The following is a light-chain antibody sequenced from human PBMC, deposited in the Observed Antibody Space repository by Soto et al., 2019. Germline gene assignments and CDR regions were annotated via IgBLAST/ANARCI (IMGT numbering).Light chain of an antibody. CDR3: QQLHDYPIT. V-gene: IGKV1-9*01. CDR2: AAS. J-gene: IGKJ5*01. Sequence: ILLTQSPSSLSASVEDRVTSTCRASQGIDSSLDWYQKKPGKAPKLLIFAASSLQSGVPSRFSGSGSGTDFTLTISSLQPEDFATYYCQQLHDYPITFGQGTRLEIK. CDR1: QGIDSS.